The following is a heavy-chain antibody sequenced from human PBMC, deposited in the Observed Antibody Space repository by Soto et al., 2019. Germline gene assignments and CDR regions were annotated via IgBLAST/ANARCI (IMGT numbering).Heavy chain of an antibody. V-gene: IGHV4-34*01. CDR2: INHSGST. J-gene: IGHJ5*02. D-gene: IGHD3-16*02. CDR1: GGSFSGYY. CDR3: ATQPSHDYIWGSYRARWFDP. Sequence: SETLSLTCAVYGGSFSGYYWSWIRQPPGKGLEWIGEINHSGSTNYNPSLKSRVAISVDTSKNQFSLKLSSVTAADTAVYYCATQPSHDYIWGSYRARWFDPWGQGTLVTVSS.